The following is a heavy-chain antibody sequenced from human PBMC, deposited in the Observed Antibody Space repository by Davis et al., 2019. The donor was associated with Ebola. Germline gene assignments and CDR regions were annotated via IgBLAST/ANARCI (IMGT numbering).Heavy chain of an antibody. CDR3: AKGADFWSGYDFDY. J-gene: IGHJ4*02. Sequence: PGGSLRLSCAASGFTFSSYAMHWVRQAPGKGLEWVAVISYDGSKKYYADSVKGRFTISRDNSKNTLYLQMNSLRAEDTAVYYCAKGADFWSGYDFDYWGQGTLVTVSS. CDR2: ISYDGSKK. V-gene: IGHV3-30-3*01. CDR1: GFTFSSYA. D-gene: IGHD3-3*01.